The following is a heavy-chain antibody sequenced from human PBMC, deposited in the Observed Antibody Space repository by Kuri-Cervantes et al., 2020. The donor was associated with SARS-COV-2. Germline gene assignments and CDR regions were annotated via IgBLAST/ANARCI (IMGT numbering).Heavy chain of an antibody. CDR1: GFTFSGPA. CDR2: VRGKANNYAT. V-gene: IGHV3-73*01. D-gene: IGHD1-26*01. CDR3: AKPRSGSYLDAFDI. Sequence: GESLKISCAASGFTFSGPAMHWVRQASGKGLEWVGRVRGKANNYATAYTASVKGRFTISRDNSKNTLYLQMNSLRAEDTAVYYCAKPRSGSYLDAFDIWGQGTMVTVSS. J-gene: IGHJ3*02.